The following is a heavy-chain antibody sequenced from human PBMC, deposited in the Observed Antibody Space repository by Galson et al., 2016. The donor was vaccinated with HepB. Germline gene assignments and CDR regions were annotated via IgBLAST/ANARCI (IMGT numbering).Heavy chain of an antibody. Sequence: SLRLSCAASGFTFRNYALSWVRRAPGKGREWVSHIDGPTPNTHYADSVRGRFSIYRDNSRDTLYLQMDSLTAEDSAIYYCTTWLSHHFDYWGQGTRVTVSS. J-gene: IGHJ4*02. CDR1: GFTFRNYA. V-gene: IGHV3-23*01. CDR2: IDGPTPNT. CDR3: TTWLSHHFDY. D-gene: IGHD6-19*01.